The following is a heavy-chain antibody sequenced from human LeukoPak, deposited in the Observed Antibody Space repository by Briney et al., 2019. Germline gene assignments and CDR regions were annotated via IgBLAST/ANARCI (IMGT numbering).Heavy chain of an antibody. J-gene: IGHJ3*02. CDR2: IYYSGST. CDR1: GGSISSYY. Sequence: ETLSLXCTVSGGSISSYYWSWIRQPPGKGLEWIGYIYYSGSTNYNPSLKSRVTISVEKSKNQFSLKLRYVTGAGKAGYYCGXXPXGXTMVRGVITHAFDIWGQGTMVTVSS. CDR3: GXXPXGXTMVRGVITHAFDI. V-gene: IGHV4-59*01. D-gene: IGHD3-10*01.